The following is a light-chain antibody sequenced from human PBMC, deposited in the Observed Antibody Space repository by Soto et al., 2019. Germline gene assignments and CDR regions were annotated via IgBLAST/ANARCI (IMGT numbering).Light chain of an antibody. Sequence: EIVMTQSPATLSVSPGERATLSCRASQSVSCSLAWYQQKPGQAPRLLSSGASTRATGIPARFSGSGSGTEFTLTISSLQSEDFAVYYCQHYNNWPRTFGQGTQVEIK. J-gene: IGKJ1*01. CDR1: QSVSCS. CDR3: QHYNNWPRT. V-gene: IGKV3-15*01. CDR2: GAS.